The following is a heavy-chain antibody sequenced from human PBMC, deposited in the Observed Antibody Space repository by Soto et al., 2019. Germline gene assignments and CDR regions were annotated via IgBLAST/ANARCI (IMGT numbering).Heavy chain of an antibody. CDR3: ARGLPRSESPGGY. CDR1: GCTSSIYV. CDR2: IIPRFGTP. D-gene: IGHD2-2*01. V-gene: IGHV1-69*13. Sequence: ASVKVSCKASGCTSSIYVISWVRQAPGQGLEWMGGIIPRFGTPIYAQKFQGRVSITADASTSTAYLELSSLTSEDSAVYYCARGLPRSESPGGYWGQGTLVTVSS. J-gene: IGHJ4*02.